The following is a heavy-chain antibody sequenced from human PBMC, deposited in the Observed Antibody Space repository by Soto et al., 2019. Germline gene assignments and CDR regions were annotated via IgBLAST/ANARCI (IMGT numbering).Heavy chain of an antibody. CDR1: GYTFTSYG. V-gene: IGHV1-18*01. D-gene: IGHD6-19*01. Sequence: ASVKFSCTSSGYTFTSYGISWVRQAPGQGLEWMGWISAYTGNTNYAQKLQGRVTMTRDTSISTAYMELSRLRSDATAVDCCARGPVAGTVLYGGQGTLATASA. CDR3: ARGPVAGTVLY. CDR2: ISAYTGNT. J-gene: IGHJ4*02.